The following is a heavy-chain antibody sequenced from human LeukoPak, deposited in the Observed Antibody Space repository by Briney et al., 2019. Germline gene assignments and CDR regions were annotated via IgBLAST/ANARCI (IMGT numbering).Heavy chain of an antibody. J-gene: IGHJ4*02. CDR3: ARDKSRYCTNGVCLLPPDY. CDR2: IYHSGST. Sequence: SETLSLTCTVSGYSISGGYYWGWIRQPPGKGLEWIGSIYHSGSTYYNPSLKRRVTISVDTSKNQFSLKLSSVTAADTAVYYCARDKSRYCTNGVCLLPPDYWGQGTLVTVSS. V-gene: IGHV4-38-2*02. D-gene: IGHD2-8*01. CDR1: GYSISGGYY.